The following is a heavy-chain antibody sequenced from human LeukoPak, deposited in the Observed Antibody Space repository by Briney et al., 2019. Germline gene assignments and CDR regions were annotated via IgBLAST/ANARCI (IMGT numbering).Heavy chain of an antibody. CDR2: ISAYSGDT. V-gene: IGHV1-18*01. CDR1: GYTFSGYG. J-gene: IGHJ4*02. D-gene: IGHD1-26*01. CDR3: VRWDGGRDLRDLEDF. Sequence: GASVKVSCKASGYTFSGYGISWVRQAPGQGLEWMGWISAYSGDTNYAQRLQGRVTMTTDTSTTTANMELRSRRSDDTAVYYCVRWDGGRDLRDLEDFWGQGTLVTVSS.